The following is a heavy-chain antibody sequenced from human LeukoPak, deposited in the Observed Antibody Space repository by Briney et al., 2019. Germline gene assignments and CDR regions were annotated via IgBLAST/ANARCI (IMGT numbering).Heavy chain of an antibody. V-gene: IGHV3-23*01. CDR1: GFTFSSYA. Sequence: GGSLRLSCAASGFTFSSYAMSWVRQAPGKGLEWVSAISGSGGSTYYADSVKGRFTISRDNSKNTLYLQMNSLRAEDTAVYYCATDPSYSGTAYFNFWGQGTLVTVSS. CDR2: ISGSGGST. D-gene: IGHD1-26*01. J-gene: IGHJ4*02. CDR3: ATDPSYSGTAYFNF.